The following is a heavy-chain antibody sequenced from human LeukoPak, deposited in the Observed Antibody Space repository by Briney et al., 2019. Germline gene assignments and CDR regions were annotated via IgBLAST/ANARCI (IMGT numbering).Heavy chain of an antibody. CDR2: INPNSGDA. J-gene: IGHJ4*02. Sequence: ASVKLSCKASGYTFTGYYFPWVRHAPGQGLEWMGWINPNSGDASYAQKFQGRVTMTRDTSITTAYMELSRLTSDDTAVYYCSREDYWGQGTLVTVSS. CDR1: GYTFTGYY. V-gene: IGHV1-2*02. CDR3: SREDY.